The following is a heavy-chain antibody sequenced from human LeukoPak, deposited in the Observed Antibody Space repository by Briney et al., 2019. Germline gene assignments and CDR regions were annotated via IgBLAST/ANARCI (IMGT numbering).Heavy chain of an antibody. D-gene: IGHD5-24*01. CDR3: ARRGVEMSAIRPDNWFDP. V-gene: IGHV4-59*08. CDR1: GGSITTNS. Sequence: PSETLSLTCSVSGGSITTNSWNWIRQPPGQGLGWIGYIYYSGRAGYNPSLKSRVTMSVDMSKNQFSLKLTSVTAADTAVYYCARRGVEMSAIRPDNWFDPWGQGTLVTVSS. J-gene: IGHJ5*02. CDR2: IYYSGRA.